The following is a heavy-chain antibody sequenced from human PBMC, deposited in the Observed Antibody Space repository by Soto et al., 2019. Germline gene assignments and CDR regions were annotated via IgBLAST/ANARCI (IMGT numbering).Heavy chain of an antibody. V-gene: IGHV1-69*13. D-gene: IGHD4-17*01. CDR2: IIPVFGTA. Sequence: ASVKVSCKASGGSLSKYGISWVRQAPGQGLEWMGGIIPVFGTANYAQKFQGRVTITADESTNIVYMDVTSLRSEDTAVYYCARGDATKIVVTTYYAMDVWGQGTTVTVSS. CDR1: GGSLSKYG. J-gene: IGHJ6*02. CDR3: ARGDATKIVVTTYYAMDV.